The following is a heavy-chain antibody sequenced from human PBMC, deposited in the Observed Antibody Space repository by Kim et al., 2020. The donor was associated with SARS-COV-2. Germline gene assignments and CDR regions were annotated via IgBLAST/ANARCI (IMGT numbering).Heavy chain of an antibody. V-gene: IGHV3-9*01. Sequence: GGSLRLSCAASGFTFDDYAMHWVRQAPGKGLEWVSGISWNSGSIGYADSVKGRFTISRDNAKNSLYLQMNSLRAEDTALYYCAKDITMVRGVGDAFDIWGQGTMVTVSS. CDR1: GFTFDDYA. D-gene: IGHD3-10*01. CDR3: AKDITMVRGVGDAFDI. J-gene: IGHJ3*02. CDR2: ISWNSGSI.